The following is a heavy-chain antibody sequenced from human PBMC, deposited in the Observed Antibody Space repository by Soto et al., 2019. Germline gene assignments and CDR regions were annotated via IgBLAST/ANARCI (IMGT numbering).Heavy chain of an antibody. V-gene: IGHV3-33*01. D-gene: IGHD3-10*01. CDR2: VWFDESSH. J-gene: IGHJ4*01. CDR3: ARDRVVRGYGLTYFDF. CDR1: GFTFGDSG. Sequence: QVQLVESGGGVVQPGRSLRLSCAASGFTFGDSGMHWVRQAPGKGLEWVAVVWFDESSHYYADSVKGRFTISRDNSQNTLYLQMNSLRVEDTAVYFCARDRVVRGYGLTYFDFWGRGTLVTVSS.